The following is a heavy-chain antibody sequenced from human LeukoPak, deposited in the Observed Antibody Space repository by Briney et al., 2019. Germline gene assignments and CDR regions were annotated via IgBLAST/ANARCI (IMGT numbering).Heavy chain of an antibody. CDR1: GHTFTTYY. V-gene: IGHV1-18*04. J-gene: IGHJ5*02. Sequence: ASVNVSCKASGHTFTTYYVHLVRQAPGQGLEWMGWISAYNGNTNYAHKLQGRVTMTTDTSTSTAYMELRSLRSGDTAVYFCARWNYDSGGYSNYFDPWGQGTLVTVSS. CDR3: ARWNYDSGGYSNYFDP. D-gene: IGHD3-22*01. CDR2: ISAYNGNT.